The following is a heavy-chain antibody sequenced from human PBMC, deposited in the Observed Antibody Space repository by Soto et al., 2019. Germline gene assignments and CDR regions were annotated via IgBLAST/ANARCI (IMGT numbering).Heavy chain of an antibody. CDR2: ISYDGSNK. CDR3: ARAAGGYSYGYVDY. D-gene: IGHD5-18*01. Sequence: QVQLVESGGGVVQPGRSLRLSCATSGFTFSSYGMHWVRQAPGKGLEWVGVISYDGSNKYYADSVKGRFTISIDNYKNTLYLHVTSLGAEDTAVYYCARAAGGYSYGYVDYWGQGTLVTVSS. V-gene: IGHV3-30*03. J-gene: IGHJ4*02. CDR1: GFTFSSYG.